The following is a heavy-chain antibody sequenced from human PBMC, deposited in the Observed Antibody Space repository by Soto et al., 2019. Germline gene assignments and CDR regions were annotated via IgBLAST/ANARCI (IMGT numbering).Heavy chain of an antibody. CDR1: GYTFTRSG. CDR2: IRAYNGNT. V-gene: IGHV1-18*01. Sequence: QVQLVQSGAELKKPVASVKVSCKASGYTFTRSGISCVRQAPGQGLEWMGWIRAYNGNTNYAQKLKGSVTMTTDTSTSTAYMELRILRSDDTAVYDCAGESSSSCHDYWGQGTLVTVSS. D-gene: IGHD6-13*01. J-gene: IGHJ4*02. CDR3: AGESSSSCHDY.